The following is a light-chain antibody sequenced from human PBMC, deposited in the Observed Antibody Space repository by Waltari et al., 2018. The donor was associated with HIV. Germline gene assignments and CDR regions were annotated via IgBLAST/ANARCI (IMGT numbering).Light chain of an antibody. Sequence: QSALTQPPSASGSPGQSVTISCTGTSSDVGGYNYVSWYQQHPGKAPKLMIYEVSKRPSGCPYRCSGSKSGNTAALTVSALQAEDEADYCCSAYAGSNNRFVFGTGTKVAVL. CDR2: EVS. J-gene: IGLJ1*01. CDR1: SSDVGGYNY. CDR3: SAYAGSNNRFV. V-gene: IGLV2-8*01.